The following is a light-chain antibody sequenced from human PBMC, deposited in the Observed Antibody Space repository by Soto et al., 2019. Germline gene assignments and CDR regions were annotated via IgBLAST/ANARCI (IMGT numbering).Light chain of an antibody. J-gene: IGLJ1*01. CDR1: SSDVGGYKY. CDR2: EVS. V-gene: IGLV2-14*01. CDR3: SSSTRSSTQNYV. Sequence: QSVLTQPASVSGSPGKSFTLSCTGTSSDVGGYKYVSWYQQHPGKAPKLMIYEVSNRPSGVSNRLSGSKSGNTASLTISGLQAEDEADYYCSSSTRSSTQNYVFGTGTKVTVL.